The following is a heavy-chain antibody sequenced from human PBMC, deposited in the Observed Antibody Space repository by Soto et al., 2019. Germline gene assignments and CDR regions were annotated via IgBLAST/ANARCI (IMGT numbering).Heavy chain of an antibody. CDR1: GYTFTSYA. Sequence: GASGKVSCKASGYTFTSYAMHWGRQAPGQRLEWMGWINAGNGNTKYSQKFQGRVTITRDTSASTAYMELSSLRSEDTAVYSCARGPLIGYCSGGTCYPSFHSWRQGPPVTVSP. CDR2: INAGNGNT. D-gene: IGHD2-15*01. CDR3: ARGPLIGYCSGGTCYPSFHS. V-gene: IGHV1-3*01. J-gene: IGHJ4*02.